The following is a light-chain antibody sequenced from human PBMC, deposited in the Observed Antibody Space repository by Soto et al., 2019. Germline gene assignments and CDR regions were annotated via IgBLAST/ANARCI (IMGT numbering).Light chain of an antibody. CDR2: WAS. CDR1: QSVLYSSNNKNS. J-gene: IGKJ1*01. CDR3: QQFYSTPRT. Sequence: DIVMTQSQDSLAVSLGERATINCKSSQSVLYSSNNKNSLAWYQQKPGQPPKLLIYWASTRKAGVPDRFSGSASVTDFTLTISSLQAEDVAVYYYQQFYSTPRTFGHGTKVYIK. V-gene: IGKV4-1*01.